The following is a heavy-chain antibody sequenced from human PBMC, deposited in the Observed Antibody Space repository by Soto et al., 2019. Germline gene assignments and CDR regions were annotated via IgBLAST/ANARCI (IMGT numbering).Heavy chain of an antibody. J-gene: IGHJ6*02. D-gene: IGHD3-22*01. CDR1: GGTFNNYA. CDR3: TRCGIRYHSIGYYLGIDGMDV. V-gene: IGHV1-69*12. CDR2: TIPMFGTT. Sequence: QVQLVQSGAEVKKPESSVRVSCKASGGTFNNYAITWVRQAPGQVLEWLGGTIPMFGTTNYAEKFQGRVTITADESTNTAYMELSTLRSEDTAIYYCTRCGIRYHSIGYYLGIDGMDVWGQGTTVIVSS.